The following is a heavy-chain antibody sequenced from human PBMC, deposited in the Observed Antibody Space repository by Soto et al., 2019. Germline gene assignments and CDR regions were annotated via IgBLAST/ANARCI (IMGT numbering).Heavy chain of an antibody. CDR3: ARDACSCGSGYACDGMSV. Sequence: ASVKLSCKAAAYTFTGYYMHWVRQAPVQGLEWMGWINPNSGGTNYAQKFQGWVTMTRDTSISTAYMELSRLRSDDTAVYYCARDACSCGSGYACDGMSVRAQRT. CDR2: INPNSGGT. CDR1: AYTFTGYY. J-gene: IGHJ6*02. D-gene: IGHD2-15*01. V-gene: IGHV1-2*04.